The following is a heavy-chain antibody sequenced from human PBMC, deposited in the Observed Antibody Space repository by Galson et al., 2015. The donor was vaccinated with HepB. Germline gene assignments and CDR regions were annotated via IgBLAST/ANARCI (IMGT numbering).Heavy chain of an antibody. CDR2: ISYDGSNK. CDR3: ARDRMVRGKGLHGMDV. D-gene: IGHD3-10*01. V-gene: IGHV3-30-3*01. J-gene: IGHJ6*02. Sequence: SLRLSCAASGFTFSSYAMHWVRQAPGKGLEWVAVISYDGSNKYYADSVKGRFTISRDNSKNTLYLQMNSLRAEDTAVYYCARDRMVRGKGLHGMDVWGQGTTVTVSS. CDR1: GFTFSSYA.